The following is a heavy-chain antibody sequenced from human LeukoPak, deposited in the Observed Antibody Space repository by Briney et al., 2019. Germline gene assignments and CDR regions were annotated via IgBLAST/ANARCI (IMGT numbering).Heavy chain of an antibody. V-gene: IGHV4-39*07. CDR2: VYYSGST. CDR1: GGSISNYY. J-gene: IGHJ6*03. CDR3: V. Sequence: SETLSLTCTVSGGSISNYYWSWIRQPPGKGLEWIGSVYYSGSTYYNPSLKSRVTISVDTSKNQFSLNRISVTAADTAYYMDVWGKRTTVTGSS.